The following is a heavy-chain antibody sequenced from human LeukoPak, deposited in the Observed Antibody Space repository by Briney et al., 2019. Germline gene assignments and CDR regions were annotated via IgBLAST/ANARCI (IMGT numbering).Heavy chain of an antibody. D-gene: IGHD6-19*01. V-gene: IGHV1-69*13. Sequence: SVKFCCKASRGTFSSYAISWVRQSPGQGLEWMGGIILLFGTATYAQKFQGRVTITADESTSTAYMELSSLRSEDTAVYYCARPNKYSSGWYFEYFQHWGQGTLVTVSS. CDR2: IILLFGTA. CDR3: ARPNKYSSGWYFEYFQH. J-gene: IGHJ1*01. CDR1: RGTFSSYA.